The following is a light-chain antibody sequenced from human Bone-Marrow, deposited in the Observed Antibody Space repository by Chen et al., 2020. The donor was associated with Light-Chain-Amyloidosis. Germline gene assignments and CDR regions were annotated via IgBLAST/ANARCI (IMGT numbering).Light chain of an antibody. J-gene: IGLJ3*02. CDR1: NIGSTS. CDR2: DDS. Sequence: SYVLTQPSSVSVAPGQTATIACGGNNIGSTSVHWYQQTPGHAPLLVVYDDSDRPTGIPERLSGSNSGNTATLTSSRVEAGDEADYYCQVWDRSSDRPVFGGGTKLPVL. V-gene: IGLV3-21*02. CDR3: QVWDRSSDRPV.